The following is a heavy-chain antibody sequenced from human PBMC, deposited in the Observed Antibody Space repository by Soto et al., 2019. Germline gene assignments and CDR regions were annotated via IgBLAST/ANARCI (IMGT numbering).Heavy chain of an antibody. V-gene: IGHV1-69*02. J-gene: IGHJ6*02. CDR2: IIPILGIA. D-gene: IGHD3-22*01. CDR3: ARVTMGYYDSSGYPTHGMDV. Sequence: GASVKVSCKASGGTFSSYTISWVRQAPGQGLEWMGRIIPILGIANYAQKFRGRVTITADKSTSTAYMELSSLRSEDTAVYYCARVTMGYYDSSGYPTHGMDVWGQGTTVTVSS. CDR1: GGTFSSYT.